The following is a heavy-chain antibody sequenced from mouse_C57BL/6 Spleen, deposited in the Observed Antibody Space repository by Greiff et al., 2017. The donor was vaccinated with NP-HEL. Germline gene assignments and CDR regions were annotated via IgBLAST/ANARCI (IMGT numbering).Heavy chain of an antibody. CDR3: ARDYYGRSYHNYFDY. CDR1: GFNIKDYY. V-gene: IGHV14-2*01. Sequence: EVQLQQSGAELVKPGASVKLSCTASGFNIKDYYMHWVKQRTEQGLEWIGRIDPEDGETKYAPKFQGKATITADTSSTTAYLPLSSLPSEDTAVYYCARDYYGRSYHNYFDYWGQGTTLTVSS. J-gene: IGHJ2*01. CDR2: IDPEDGET. D-gene: IGHD1-1*01.